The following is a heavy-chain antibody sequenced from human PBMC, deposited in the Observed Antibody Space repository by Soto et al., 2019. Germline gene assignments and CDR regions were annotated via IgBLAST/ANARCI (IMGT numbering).Heavy chain of an antibody. CDR3: TTDAAAVDIYYYYGMDV. CDR2: IKSKTDGGTT. V-gene: IGHV3-15*07. D-gene: IGHD6-13*01. CDR1: GFTFSNAW. J-gene: IGHJ6*02. Sequence: GGSLRLSCAASGFTFSNAWMNWVRQAPGKGLEWVGRIKSKTDGGTTDYAAPVKGRFTISRDDSKSTLYLQMNSLKTEDTAVYYCTTDAAAVDIYYYYGMDVWGQGTTVTVSS.